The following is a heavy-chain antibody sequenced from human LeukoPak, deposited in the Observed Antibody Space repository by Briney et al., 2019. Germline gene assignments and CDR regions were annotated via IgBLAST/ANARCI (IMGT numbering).Heavy chain of an antibody. CDR2: MYYSGNT. D-gene: IGHD5-12*01. Sequence: PSETLSLTRSVSGGSITSSSHYWGWIRQPPGKGLEWIGYMYYSGNTYYNPSLKSRVTISVDTSKNQFSLKLSSVTAVDTAVYYCARYDIVAATWFDPWGQGTLVTVSS. J-gene: IGHJ5*02. CDR3: ARYDIVAATWFDP. CDR1: GGSITSSSHY. V-gene: IGHV4-39*01.